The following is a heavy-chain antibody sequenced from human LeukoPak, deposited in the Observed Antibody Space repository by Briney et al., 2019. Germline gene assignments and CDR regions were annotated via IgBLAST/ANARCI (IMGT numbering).Heavy chain of an antibody. D-gene: IGHD3-10*01. CDR3: ARYGPWPWDV. Sequence: SETLSLTCAVYGGSFSGYYWSWIRQPPGKGLEWIGEINHSGSTNYNPSLKSRVTISVDTSKNQFSLKLSSVTVADTAVYYCARYGPWPWDVWGKGTTVTVSS. J-gene: IGHJ6*04. CDR2: INHSGST. CDR1: GGSFSGYY. V-gene: IGHV4-34*01.